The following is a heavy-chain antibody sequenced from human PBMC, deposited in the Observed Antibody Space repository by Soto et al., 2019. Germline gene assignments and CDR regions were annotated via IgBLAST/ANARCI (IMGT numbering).Heavy chain of an antibody. D-gene: IGHD6-6*01. CDR1: GFTFSVYA. Sequence: PVGSLRLSCGASGFTFSVYAMHWVRQAPGKGLEWVSSITSSSYIISYTDSVKGRFTISRDNVKSSLYLQMNSLREEDTAVYFCARDGYSTSSDWPWFDPWGQGTLVTVSS. CDR2: ITSSSYII. V-gene: IGHV3-48*02. J-gene: IGHJ5*02. CDR3: ARDGYSTSSDWPWFDP.